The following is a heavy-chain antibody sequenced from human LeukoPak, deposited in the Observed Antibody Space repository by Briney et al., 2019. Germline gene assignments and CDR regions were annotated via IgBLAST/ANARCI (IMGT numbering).Heavy chain of an antibody. J-gene: IGHJ4*02. CDR2: FYSTGST. D-gene: IGHD1-26*01. V-gene: IGHV4-4*07. CDR1: GGSISSYY. CDR3: ARDQYSGSLDY. Sequence: PSETLSLTCTVSGGSISSYYWTWIRQPAGKGLEWIGRFYSTGSTNYNPSLKSRVTMSVDTSKNQFSLKLSSVTAADTAVYYCARDQYSGSLDYWGQGTLVTVSS.